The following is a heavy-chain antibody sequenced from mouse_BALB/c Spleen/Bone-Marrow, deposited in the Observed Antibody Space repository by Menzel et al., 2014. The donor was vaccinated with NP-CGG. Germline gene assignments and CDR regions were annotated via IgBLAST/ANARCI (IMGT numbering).Heavy chain of an antibody. J-gene: IGHJ2*01. CDR3: ERDMGGLLFDS. D-gene: IGHD1-1*01. CDR1: GFTFTDYY. CDR2: IRNKAYGYTT. Sequence: EVMLVESGGGLVQPGGSLRLSCATSGFTFTDYYMNWVRQPPGKALEWLAFIRNKAYGYTTEYSASVKGRFTISRDNSQNILYLQMNPLRAEDSATYYCERDMGGLLFDSWGQGTTLSVSS. V-gene: IGHV7-3*02.